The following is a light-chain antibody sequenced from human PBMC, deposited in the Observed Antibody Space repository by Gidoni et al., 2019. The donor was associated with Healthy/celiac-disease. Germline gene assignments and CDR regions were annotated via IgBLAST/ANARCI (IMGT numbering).Light chain of an antibody. CDR1: QSISSW. CDR3: QQYNSYSQT. J-gene: IGKJ2*01. Sequence: DNQMTQSPSTLAASVGDRVTINCRASQSISSWLAWYQQKPGKAPKLLIYKASSLESGVPSRFSGSGSGTEFTLTISSLQPDDFATYYCQQYNSYSQTFXQXTKLEIK. CDR2: KAS. V-gene: IGKV1-5*03.